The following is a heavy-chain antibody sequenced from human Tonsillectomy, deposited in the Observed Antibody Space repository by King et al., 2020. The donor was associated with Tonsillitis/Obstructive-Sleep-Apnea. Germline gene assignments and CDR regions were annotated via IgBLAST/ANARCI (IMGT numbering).Heavy chain of an antibody. CDR1: GFTFSSYA. CDR2: ISSNGGTT. CDR3: AKGFGYSSGWYIDY. J-gene: IGHJ4*02. D-gene: IGHD6-19*01. Sequence: VQLVESGGGLVQPGGSLRLSCSASGFTFSSYAMHWVRQALGKGLEYGSGISSNGGTTYYADSVKGRLTISRDNSKNTLYLQMSNLRAEDTAVYYCAKGFGYSSGWYIDYWGQGTLVTVSS. V-gene: IGHV3-64D*06.